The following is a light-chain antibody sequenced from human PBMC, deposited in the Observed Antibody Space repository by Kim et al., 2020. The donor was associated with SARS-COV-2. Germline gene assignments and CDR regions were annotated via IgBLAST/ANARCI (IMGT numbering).Light chain of an antibody. Sequence: GLSVTISCTGTSSDVGGYNYVSWYQQHPGKAPKFMIYDVSKRPSGVPDRFSGSKSGNTASLTISGLQAEDEADYYCCSYAGSYTWVFGGGTKLTVL. J-gene: IGLJ3*02. CDR3: CSYAGSYTWV. V-gene: IGLV2-11*01. CDR2: DVS. CDR1: SSDVGGYNY.